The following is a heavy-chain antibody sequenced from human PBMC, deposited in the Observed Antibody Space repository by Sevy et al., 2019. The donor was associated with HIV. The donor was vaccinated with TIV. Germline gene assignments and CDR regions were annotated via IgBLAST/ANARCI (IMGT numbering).Heavy chain of an antibody. D-gene: IGHD3-9*01. CDR3: ARGRLLRYFDKESYGMDV. J-gene: IGHJ6*02. Sequence: SETLSLTCAVYGGSFSGYYWSWIRQPPGKGLEWIGEINHSGSTNYNPSLKSRVTISVDTSKNQFSLKLSSVTAADTAVYHCARGRLLRYFDKESYGMDVWGQGTTVTVSS. V-gene: IGHV4-34*01. CDR1: GGSFSGYY. CDR2: INHSGST.